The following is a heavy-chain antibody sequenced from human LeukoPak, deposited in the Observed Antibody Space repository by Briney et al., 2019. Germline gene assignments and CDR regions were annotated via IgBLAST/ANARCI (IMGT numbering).Heavy chain of an antibody. CDR3: ARGYSGYDDAFDI. CDR2: ISGYNGYT. V-gene: IGHV1-18*01. D-gene: IGHD5-12*01. J-gene: IGHJ3*02. CDR1: GYTFTSYG. Sequence: ASVKVSCKASGYTFTSYGISWVRQAPGQGLEWMGWISGYNGYTKYVEKFQGRVTMATDTSTSTAYMELSSLRSEDTAVYYCARGYSGYDDAFDIWGQGTMVTVSS.